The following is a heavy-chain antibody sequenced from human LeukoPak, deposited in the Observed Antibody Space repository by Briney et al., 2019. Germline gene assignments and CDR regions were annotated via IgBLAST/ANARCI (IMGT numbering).Heavy chain of an antibody. D-gene: IGHD3-22*01. CDR2: IIPIFGST. CDR3: ARRWPHSSGYYLFDY. J-gene: IGHJ4*02. Sequence: SVKVSCKASGGTLSSHGFSWVRQAPGQGLAWIGGIIPIFGSTNYAQKFQGRVTISTDESTSTGYMELSSLRSEDTAVYYCARRWPHSSGYYLFDYWGQGTLVTVSS. V-gene: IGHV1-69*05. CDR1: GGTLSSHG.